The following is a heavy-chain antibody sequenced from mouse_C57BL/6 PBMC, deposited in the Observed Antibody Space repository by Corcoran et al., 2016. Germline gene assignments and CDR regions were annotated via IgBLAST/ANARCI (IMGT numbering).Heavy chain of an antibody. CDR2: INTYSGVP. Sequence: QIQLVQSGPELKKPGETVKISCKASGYNFTPYGMSWVKQAPGKGLKWMGWINTYSGVPTYADDFKGRFAFSLETSASTAYLQINNLKNEDTATYFCARDGNYEYFDVWGTGTTVTVSS. D-gene: IGHD2-1*01. CDR1: GYNFTPYG. V-gene: IGHV9-3*01. CDR3: ARDGNYEYFDV. J-gene: IGHJ1*03.